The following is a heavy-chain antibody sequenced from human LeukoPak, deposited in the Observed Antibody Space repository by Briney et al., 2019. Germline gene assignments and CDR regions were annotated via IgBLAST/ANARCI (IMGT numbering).Heavy chain of an antibody. CDR3: ARTYDILTGYYI. D-gene: IGHD3-9*01. J-gene: IGHJ4*02. CDR2: VYYSGST. CDR1: GDSIRSYY. Sequence: SETLSLTCTVSGDSIRSYYWSWIRQPPGKGLEWIGYVYYSGSTKYNPSLKSRVTISVDTSKNQFSLKLNSVTAADTAVYYCARTYDILTGYYIWGQGTLVTVSS. V-gene: IGHV4-59*01.